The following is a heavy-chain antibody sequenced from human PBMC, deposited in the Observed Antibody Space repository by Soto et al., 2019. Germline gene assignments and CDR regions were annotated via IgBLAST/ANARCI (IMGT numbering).Heavy chain of an antibody. CDR2: IYWDDDK. Sequence: QITLKESGPPLVKPTQTLTLTCTFSGFSLSTSGVGVGWIRQPPGKALEWLALIYWDDDKRCSPSLKSRVTITKDTSKNQVVLTMTNMDPVDTATYYCARSNYYFDSWGQGTLVTVSS. CDR1: GFSLSTSGVG. CDR3: ARSNYYFDS. V-gene: IGHV2-5*02. J-gene: IGHJ4*02.